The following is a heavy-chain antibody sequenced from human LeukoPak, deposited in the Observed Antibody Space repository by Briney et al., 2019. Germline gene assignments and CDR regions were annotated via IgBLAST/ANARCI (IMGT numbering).Heavy chain of an antibody. Sequence: ASVKVSRKASGGTFSSYAISWVRQAPGQGLEWMGGIIPIFGTANYAQKFQGRVTITADESTNTAYMELSSLRSEDTAVYYCARERRAWFGESINRDFDYWGQGTLVTVSS. CDR2: IIPIFGTA. D-gene: IGHD3-10*01. J-gene: IGHJ4*02. CDR3: ARERRAWFGESINRDFDY. CDR1: GGTFSSYA. V-gene: IGHV1-69*13.